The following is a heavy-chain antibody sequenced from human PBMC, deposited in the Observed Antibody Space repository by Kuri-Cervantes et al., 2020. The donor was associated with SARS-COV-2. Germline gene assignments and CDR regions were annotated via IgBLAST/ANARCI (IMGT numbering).Heavy chain of an antibody. CDR1: GWSFSAYY. V-gene: IGHV4-34*01. Sequence: GSLRLSCAVYGWSFSAYYWSWIRQPPGKGLEWIGEINHSGSTNYSPSFKGRVTITVDTSKHQLSLKLTSVTAADTAVDYCAGSAGGFFDCWGQGTLVTVSS. CDR3: AGSAGGFFDC. CDR2: INHSGST. J-gene: IGHJ4*02. D-gene: IGHD3-10*01.